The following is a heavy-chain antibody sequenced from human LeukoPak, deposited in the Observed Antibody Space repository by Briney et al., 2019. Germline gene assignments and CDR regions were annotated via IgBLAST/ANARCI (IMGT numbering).Heavy chain of an antibody. Sequence: GGSLRPSCAASGFTFSSYGMHWVRQAPGKGLEGVAFIRYDGSNKYYADSVKGRFTISRDNSKNTLYLQMNSLRAEDTAVYYCAKDRGWLHPEYYFDYWGQGTLVTVSS. CDR2: IRYDGSNK. J-gene: IGHJ4*02. V-gene: IGHV3-30*02. CDR1: GFTFSSYG. D-gene: IGHD5-24*01. CDR3: AKDRGWLHPEYYFDY.